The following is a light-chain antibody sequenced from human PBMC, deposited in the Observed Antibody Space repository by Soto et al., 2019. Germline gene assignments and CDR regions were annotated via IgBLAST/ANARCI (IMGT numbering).Light chain of an antibody. J-gene: IGKJ4*01. Sequence: DIQVTQSPSSLSASVGDRVTITCRASQEISTYLNWYQHRGGKAPKLLIYAASRLQSGVPSRFSGGGAGTDCTLTISSLQPEDFATYYCQQSYSAVRTFGGGTRVEI. CDR3: QQSYSAVRT. CDR2: AAS. CDR1: QEISTY. V-gene: IGKV1-39*01.